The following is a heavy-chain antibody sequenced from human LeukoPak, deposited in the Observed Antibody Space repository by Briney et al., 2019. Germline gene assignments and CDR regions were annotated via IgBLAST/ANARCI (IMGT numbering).Heavy chain of an antibody. V-gene: IGHV3-30*02. Sequence: PGGSLSLACAAAGSSFSSNGMRWVSQAPGKGMGWVAFVRYDRSDKYYADSVKGRFTNSRDNSKNTLYLQMNSLRDEDTAVYYCAKGSYDCIRNSCPQYYYYMDVWGKGTTVTVSS. CDR3: AKGSYDCIRNSCPQYYYYMDV. CDR2: VRYDRSDK. J-gene: IGHJ6*03. D-gene: IGHD3-22*01. CDR1: GSSFSSNG.